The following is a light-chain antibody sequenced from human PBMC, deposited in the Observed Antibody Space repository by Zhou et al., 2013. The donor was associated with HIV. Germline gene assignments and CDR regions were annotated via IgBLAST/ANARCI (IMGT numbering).Light chain of an antibody. J-gene: IGKJ1*01. CDR1: QGVSSA. V-gene: IGKV1-39*01. CDR3: QQTYSFPWT. CDR2: AAS. Sequence: DIQMTQSPSSLSASVGDRVTVTCRASQGVSSALAWYQQKPGKAPKLLIYAASTLQSGVPSRFSGSGSGTDFTLTISRLQPGDFATYYCQQTYSFPWTFGQGTKVEIK.